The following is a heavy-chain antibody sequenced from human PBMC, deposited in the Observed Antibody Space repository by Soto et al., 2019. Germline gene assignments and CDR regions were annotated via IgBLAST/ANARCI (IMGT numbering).Heavy chain of an antibody. CDR1: GYTFTSYA. CDR3: ARVLPPFDP. J-gene: IGHJ5*02. Sequence: ASVKVSCKASGYTFTSYAIHWVRQAPGQRLEWMGWINAGNGNTEYSQKVQDRVTITRDTSASTAHMELRSLRSDDTAVYYCARVLPPFDPWGQGNLVTVSS. CDR2: INAGNGNT. V-gene: IGHV1-3*01.